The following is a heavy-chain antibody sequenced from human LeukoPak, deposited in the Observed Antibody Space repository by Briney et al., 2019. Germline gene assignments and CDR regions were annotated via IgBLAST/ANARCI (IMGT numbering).Heavy chain of an antibody. Sequence: PGGSLRLSCAASGFTFSSFAMSWVRQAPGKGLMWVSAISGSGDSTYYADSVKGRFTISRDNAKNTLYLRMNSLRAEDTAVYYCAKDQLLDFDHWGQGTLVTVSS. CDR3: AKDQLLDFDH. J-gene: IGHJ4*02. V-gene: IGHV3-23*01. CDR2: ISGSGDST. D-gene: IGHD1-1*01. CDR1: GFTFSSFA.